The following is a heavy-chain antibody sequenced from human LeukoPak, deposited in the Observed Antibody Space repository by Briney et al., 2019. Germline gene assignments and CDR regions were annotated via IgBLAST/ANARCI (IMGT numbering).Heavy chain of an antibody. CDR3: ARGFLEWLLYPYYFDY. D-gene: IGHD3-3*01. CDR1: GFTFSSYW. Sequence: GGSLRLSWAASGFTFSSYWMSWVRQAPGKGLEWVANIKQDGSEKYYVDSVKGRFTISRDNAKNSLYLQMNSLRAEDTAVYYCARGFLEWLLYPYYFDYWGQGTLVTVSS. V-gene: IGHV3-7*01. CDR2: IKQDGSEK. J-gene: IGHJ4*02.